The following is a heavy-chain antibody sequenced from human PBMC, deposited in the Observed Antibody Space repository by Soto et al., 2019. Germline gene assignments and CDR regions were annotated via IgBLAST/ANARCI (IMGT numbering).Heavy chain of an antibody. V-gene: IGHV1-18*01. CDR2: INSHNGDT. CDR3: ARDWDFHMDY. J-gene: IGHJ4*02. D-gene: IGHD1-26*01. Sequence: GASVKVSCKASGGTFSSYAISWVRQAPGQGLEWMGWINSHNGDTQYGKKFQDRVTVTKDTSTSTAYMELRSLTSDDTAMYYCARDWDFHMDYWGQGTLVTVSS. CDR1: GGTFSSYA.